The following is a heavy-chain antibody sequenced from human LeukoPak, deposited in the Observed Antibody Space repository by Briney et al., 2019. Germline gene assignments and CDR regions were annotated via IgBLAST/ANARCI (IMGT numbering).Heavy chain of an antibody. V-gene: IGHV4-59*08. CDR2: IYYSGST. D-gene: IGHD2/OR15-2a*01. J-gene: IGHJ4*02. CDR3: ARHFPNVKGDYFDY. CDR1: GGSSSSYY. Sequence: SETLSLTCTVSGGSSSSYYWSWIRQRPGKGLEWIGYIYYSGSTNYNPSLKSRVSISVDTSKNQFSLNLRSVTAEDTAVYYCARHFPNVKGDYFDYWGQGTLVTVSS.